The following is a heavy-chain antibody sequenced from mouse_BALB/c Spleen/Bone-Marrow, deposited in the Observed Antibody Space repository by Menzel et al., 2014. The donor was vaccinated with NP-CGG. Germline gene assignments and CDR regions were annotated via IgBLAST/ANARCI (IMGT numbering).Heavy chain of an antibody. CDR3: ASNWDYAMDY. Sequence: VQLQQSGPGLVAPSQSLSITCTVSGFSLTGYGVNWVRQPPGKGLEWLGVIWSGGSTDYNAAFISRLSITKDNSKSQVFFKMNSLQANDTAIYYCASNWDYAMDYWGQGTSVTVSS. D-gene: IGHD4-1*01. CDR1: GFSLTGYG. J-gene: IGHJ4*01. CDR2: IWSGGST. V-gene: IGHV2-2*02.